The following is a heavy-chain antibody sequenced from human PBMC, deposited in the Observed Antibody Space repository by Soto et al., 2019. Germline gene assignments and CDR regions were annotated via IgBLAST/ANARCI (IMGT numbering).Heavy chain of an antibody. J-gene: IGHJ6*02. Sequence: PWGSLRLSCAASGFTFSKYNMNWVRQAPGKGLEWVSYISLSSSTIHYADSVKGRFIISRDNAKSSLYLQMNSLRDEDTAVYYCTRRLEGYYYYGLDVWGQGTTVTVSS. V-gene: IGHV3-48*02. CDR1: GFTFSKYN. D-gene: IGHD3-16*01. CDR3: TRRLEGYYYYGLDV. CDR2: ISLSSSTI.